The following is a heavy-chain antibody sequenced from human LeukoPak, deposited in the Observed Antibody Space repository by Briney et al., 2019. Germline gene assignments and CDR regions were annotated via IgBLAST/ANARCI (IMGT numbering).Heavy chain of an antibody. J-gene: IGHJ4*02. Sequence: SETLSLTCAVYGGSFSGYYWSWIRQPPGKGLEWIGEINHSGSTNYNPSLKSRVTISVDTSKNQFSLKLNSVTAADTALYYCARLWSTYCSGGSCPHQPNYWGQGTLVTVSS. CDR1: GGSFSGYY. D-gene: IGHD2-15*01. V-gene: IGHV4-34*01. CDR3: ARLWSTYCSGGSCPHQPNY. CDR2: INHSGST.